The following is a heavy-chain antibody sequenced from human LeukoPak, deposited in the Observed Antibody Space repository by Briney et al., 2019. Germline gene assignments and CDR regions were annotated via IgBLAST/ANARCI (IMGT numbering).Heavy chain of an antibody. CDR3: AKGPGQLDY. J-gene: IGHJ4*02. CDR1: GDSVSSKSAA. Sequence: SQTLSLTCAISGDSVSSKSAARNWIRQSPSRGLEWLGRTYYRSKWYSDYAVSVKSRITINPDTSKNQFSLQLNSVTPEDTAVYYCAKGPGQLDYWGQGTLVTVSS. CDR2: TYYRSKWYS. V-gene: IGHV6-1*01. D-gene: IGHD6-13*01.